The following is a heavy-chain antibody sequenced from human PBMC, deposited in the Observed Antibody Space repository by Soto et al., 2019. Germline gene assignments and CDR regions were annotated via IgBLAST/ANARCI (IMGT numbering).Heavy chain of an antibody. CDR1: GFTFSRYW. CDR2: IKQDGSEI. Sequence: GGSLRLSCAASGFTFSRYWMTWVRQAPGKGLEWVANIKQDGSEIYYVDSVKGRFTISRDNAENSLYLQLNSLRAEDTAVYYCARDPVCSGGSCYDYWGQGTLVTVPQ. D-gene: IGHD2-15*01. J-gene: IGHJ4*02. V-gene: IGHV3-7*01. CDR3: ARDPVCSGGSCYDY.